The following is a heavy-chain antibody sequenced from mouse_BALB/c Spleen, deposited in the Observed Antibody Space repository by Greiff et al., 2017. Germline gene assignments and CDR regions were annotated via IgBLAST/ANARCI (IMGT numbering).Heavy chain of an antibody. J-gene: IGHJ3*01. CDR3: ARAYDGYCGFAY. D-gene: IGHD2-3*01. V-gene: IGHV14-3*02. Sequence: VQLKQSGAELVKPGASVELSCTASGYNFTDTYMHWVKQRPEQGLEWIGRIDPADGNTKYDPKFQGKATITADTSSNTAYLQLSSLTSEDTAVYYCARAYDGYCGFAYWGQGTLVTVSA. CDR1: GYNFTDTY. CDR2: IDPADGNT.